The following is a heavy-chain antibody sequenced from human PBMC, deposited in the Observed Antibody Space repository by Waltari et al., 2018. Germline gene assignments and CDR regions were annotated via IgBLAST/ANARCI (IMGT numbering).Heavy chain of an antibody. J-gene: IGHJ6*02. CDR1: GFTVSSNY. CDR2: IYSGGST. V-gene: IGHV3-53*01. Sequence: EVQLVESGGGLIQPGGSLRLSCAASGFTVSSNYMRWFRQAPGKGLEWGSVIYSGGSTYYADAGKGRFTISRDNSKNTLYLQMNSLRAEDTAVYYCARDLSKATPYGMDVWGQGTTVTVSS. CDR3: ARDLSKATPYGMDV.